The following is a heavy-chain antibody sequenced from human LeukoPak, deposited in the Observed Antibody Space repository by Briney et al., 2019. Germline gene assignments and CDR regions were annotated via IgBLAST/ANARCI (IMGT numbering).Heavy chain of an antibody. CDR3: ARDQGTIGTTKKGWFDP. CDR1: GYTFTGYY. J-gene: IGHJ5*02. V-gene: IGHV1-2*02. D-gene: IGHD1-1*01. Sequence: ASVKVSCKASGYTFTGYYMHWVRQAPGQGLEWMGWINPNSGGTNYAQKFQGRVTMTRDTSISTAYMELSRLRSDDTAVYYCARDQGTIGTTKKGWFDPWGQGTLVTVSS. CDR2: INPNSGGT.